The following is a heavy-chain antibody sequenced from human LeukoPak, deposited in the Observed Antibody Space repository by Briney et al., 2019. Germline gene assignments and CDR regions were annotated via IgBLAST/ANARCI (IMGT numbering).Heavy chain of an antibody. Sequence: SETLSLTCTVSGGSISSYYWNWIRQSPGKGLEWIGYIFDSDSTNYNPSLKGRVTISVDPSKSQFSLKLSSVTAADTAIYYCSEMIVVVPAGNREQLASYGMDVWGQGTTVTVSS. CDR2: IFDSDST. CDR1: GGSISSYY. J-gene: IGHJ6*02. V-gene: IGHV4-59*08. D-gene: IGHD2-2*01. CDR3: SEMIVVVPAGNREQLASYGMDV.